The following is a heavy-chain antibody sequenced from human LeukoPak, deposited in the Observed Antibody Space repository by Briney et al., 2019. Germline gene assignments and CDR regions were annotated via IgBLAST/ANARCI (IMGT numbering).Heavy chain of an antibody. V-gene: IGHV1-2*02. CDR3: ARYCSGGSCYSWAAFDI. Sequence: ASVKVSCKASGYTFTGYYMHWVRQAPGQGLEWMGWINPNSGGTNYAQKFQGRVTMTRDTSISTAYMELSRLRSDDTAVYYCARYCSGGSCYSWAAFDIWGQGTMVTVSS. CDR2: INPNSGGT. CDR1: GYTFTGYY. J-gene: IGHJ3*02. D-gene: IGHD2-15*01.